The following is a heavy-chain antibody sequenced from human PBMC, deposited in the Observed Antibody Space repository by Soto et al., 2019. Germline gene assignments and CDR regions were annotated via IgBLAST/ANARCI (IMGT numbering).Heavy chain of an antibody. V-gene: IGHV3-48*01. CDR1: GFTFSSYS. D-gene: IGHD5-12*01. CDR2: ISSSSNTI. Sequence: GGSLRLSCAASGFTFSSYSMNWVRQAPGKGLEWVSYISSSSNTIYYADSVKGRFTISRDNAKNSLYLQMNSLRAEDRAVYYCARDVVGGYDGGYFDYWGQGTLVTVSS. J-gene: IGHJ4*02. CDR3: ARDVVGGYDGGYFDY.